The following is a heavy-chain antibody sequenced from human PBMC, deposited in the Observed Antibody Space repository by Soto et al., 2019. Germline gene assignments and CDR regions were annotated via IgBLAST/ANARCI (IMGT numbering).Heavy chain of an antibody. V-gene: IGHV3-23*01. CDR3: AKSLRGVIIDFDS. D-gene: IGHD3-10*01. Sequence: GGSLRLSCAASGFTFSDYAISWVRLAPGRGLEWVSAISDSADNIYYADSVKGRFTISRDNSKNTLYLQMNSLRAEDTALYYCAKSLRGVIIDFDSWGQGTLVTVSS. CDR2: ISDSADNI. CDR1: GFTFSDYA. J-gene: IGHJ4*02.